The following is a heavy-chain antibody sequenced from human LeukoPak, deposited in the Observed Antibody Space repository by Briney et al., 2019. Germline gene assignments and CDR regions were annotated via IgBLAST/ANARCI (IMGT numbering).Heavy chain of an antibody. D-gene: IGHD2-2*01. V-gene: IGHV3-74*01. Sequence: GGSLRLSCAASGFTSSSYWMHWVRQAPGKGLVWVSRINGDGTITTYADSVKGRFTISRDNAKNTLYLLMNSLRAEDTAVYYCAGRYCSSTTCYAYWGQGTLVTVSS. CDR3: AGRYCSSTTCYAY. J-gene: IGHJ4*02. CDR2: INGDGTIT. CDR1: GFTSSSYW.